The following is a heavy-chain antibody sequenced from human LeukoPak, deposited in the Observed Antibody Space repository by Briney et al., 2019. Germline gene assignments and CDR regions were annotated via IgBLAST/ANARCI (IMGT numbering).Heavy chain of an antibody. CDR3: ARGARRARRAFDI. CDR2: IYYSGST. D-gene: IGHD3-10*01. J-gene: IGHJ3*02. Sequence: PSETLSLTCTVSGGSISSYYWSWIRQPPGKGLEWIGNIYYSGSTNYNPSLKSRVTISVDTSKNQFSLKLSSVTAADTAVYYCARGARRARRAFDIWGQGTMVTVSS. V-gene: IGHV4-59*01. CDR1: GGSISSYY.